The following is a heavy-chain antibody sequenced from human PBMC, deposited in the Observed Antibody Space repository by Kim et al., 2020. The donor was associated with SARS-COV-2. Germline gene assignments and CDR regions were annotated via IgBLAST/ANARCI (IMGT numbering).Heavy chain of an antibody. CDR1: GFIFRTYS. V-gene: IGHV3-21*01. J-gene: IGHJ4*02. D-gene: IGHD5-18*01. CDR2: ISSGSDYI. Sequence: GGSLRLSCAASGFIFRTYSINWVRQAPGKGLEWVSTISSGSDYIYYADSVKGRFTISRDNARNSVYLQMSSLRAEDTAVYYCTRDLSTGMPRGFDDWGQGTPVTVSS. CDR3: TRDLSTGMPRGFDD.